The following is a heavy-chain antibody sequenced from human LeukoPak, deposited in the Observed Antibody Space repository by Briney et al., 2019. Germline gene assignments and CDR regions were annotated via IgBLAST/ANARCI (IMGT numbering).Heavy chain of an antibody. CDR1: GFTFSSYA. V-gene: IGHV3-7*01. Sequence: QPGGSLRLSCAASGFTFSSYAMTWVRQTPGKGLEWVANIKHDGSEDYFVDSVKGRFTISRDNAENSLHLQMSSLRAEDTAVYYCARSANYGGHAFFDYWGQGILVIVSS. J-gene: IGHJ4*02. CDR2: IKHDGSED. CDR3: ARSANYGGHAFFDY. D-gene: IGHD4/OR15-4a*01.